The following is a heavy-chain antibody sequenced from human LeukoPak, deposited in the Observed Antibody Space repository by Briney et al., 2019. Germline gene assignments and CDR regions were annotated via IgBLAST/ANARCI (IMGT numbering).Heavy chain of an antibody. D-gene: IGHD3-3*01. J-gene: IGHJ5*02. V-gene: IGHV1-24*01. Sequence: ASVKVSCKVSGYTLTELSMHWVRQAPGKGLEWMGGFDPEDGETTYAQKFQGRVTMTGDTSTDTAYMELSSLRSEDTAVYYCATGYYDFSVWFDPWGQGTLVTVSS. CDR3: ATGYYDFSVWFDP. CDR1: GYTLTELS. CDR2: FDPEDGET.